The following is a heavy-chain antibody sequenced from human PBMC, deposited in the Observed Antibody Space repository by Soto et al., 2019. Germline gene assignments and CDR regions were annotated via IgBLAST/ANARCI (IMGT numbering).Heavy chain of an antibody. D-gene: IGHD1-1*01. CDR1: GFTFSDYY. CDR3: ARSGDNFNVLDY. V-gene: IGHV3-11*06. CDR2: SCNPGTFA. Sequence: AGSLRLSCAASGFTFSDYYMSCVRQAPCRGLEWISYSCNPGTFARYATSGKGRFSISRDNSNNSLYLEMNSLRVEDTAVYYCARSGDNFNVLDYWGQGTPVTVSS. J-gene: IGHJ4*02.